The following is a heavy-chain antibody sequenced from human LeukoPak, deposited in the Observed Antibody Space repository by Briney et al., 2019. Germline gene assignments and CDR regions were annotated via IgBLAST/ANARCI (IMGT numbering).Heavy chain of an antibody. J-gene: IGHJ4*02. CDR1: GFTFSSYA. Sequence: PGGSLRLSCAASGFTFSSYAMHWVRQAPGKGLEWVSAISGSGGSTYYADSVKGRFTISRDNSMDTLYLQMNSLRAGDTAVYYGAKGSPPGGELRHDSWGKGTLVTVSS. CDR3: AKGSPPGGELRHDS. V-gene: IGHV3-23*01. CDR2: ISGSGGST. D-gene: IGHD3-16*01.